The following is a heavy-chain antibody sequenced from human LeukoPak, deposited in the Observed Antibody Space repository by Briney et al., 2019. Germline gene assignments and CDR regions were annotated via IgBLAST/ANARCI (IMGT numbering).Heavy chain of an antibody. CDR3: AYRPLGYCSGGSCYSEIDY. D-gene: IGHD2-15*01. CDR1: GFTFSSYA. CDR2: ISGSGGST. J-gene: IGHJ4*02. Sequence: GGSLRLSCAASGFTFSSYAMSWVRQAPGKGLEWVSAISGSGGSTYYADSVKGRFTISRDNSKNTLYLQMNSLRAEDTAVYYCAYRPLGYCSGGSCYSEIDYWGQGTLVTVSS. V-gene: IGHV3-23*01.